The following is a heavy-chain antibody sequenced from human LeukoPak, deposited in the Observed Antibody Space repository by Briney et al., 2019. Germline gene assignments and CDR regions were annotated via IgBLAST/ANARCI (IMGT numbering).Heavy chain of an antibody. J-gene: IGHJ4*02. CDR3: AASDYFHF. Sequence: GGSLSPSFAASGPSTSNYWMHWVRQAPGKGLMGVSRIKVDGTATTYAASVRGRFTVSRDNAKNTLYLQMNSLRAEDTAVYYCAASDYFHFWGQGTLVTVSS. CDR2: IKVDGTAT. V-gene: IGHV3-74*01. D-gene: IGHD2-21*01. CDR1: GPSTSNYW.